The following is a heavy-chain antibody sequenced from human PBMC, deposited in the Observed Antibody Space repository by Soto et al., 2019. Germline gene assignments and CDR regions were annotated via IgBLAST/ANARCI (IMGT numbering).Heavy chain of an antibody. V-gene: IGHV4-31*03. CDR2: IYYSGST. CDR1: DDSISGTSYR. J-gene: IGHJ4*02. CDR3: ARAKKGGYMTNYLDY. D-gene: IGHD1-26*01. Sequence: SATLSLTCTLPDDSISGTSYRWIWIRQNPGKGLEWIGYIYYSGSTYYIPSLKSRVTISLDTSKNQFSLKLSSVTAADTAVYYCARAKKGGYMTNYLDYWGQGTLVTVSS.